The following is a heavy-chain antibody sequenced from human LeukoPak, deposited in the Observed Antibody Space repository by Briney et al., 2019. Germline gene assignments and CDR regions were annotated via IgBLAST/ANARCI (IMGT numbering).Heavy chain of an antibody. J-gene: IGHJ4*02. D-gene: IGHD5-12*01. CDR3: AGEAVGYRTFDY. CDR2: ISNSGAAI. CDR1: GFTFRDYY. Sequence: PGGSLRLSCAASGFTFRDYYMSWIRQAPGKGLEWVSSISNSGAAIYYADSVKGRFTISRDNAKNSLYLQMNSLGAGDTAVYYCAGEAVGYRTFDYWGQGTQVTVSS. V-gene: IGHV3-11*04.